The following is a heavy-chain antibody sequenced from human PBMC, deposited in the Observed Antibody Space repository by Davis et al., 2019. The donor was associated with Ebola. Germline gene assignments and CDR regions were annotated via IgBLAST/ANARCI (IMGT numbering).Heavy chain of an antibody. V-gene: IGHV4-34*01. CDR3: AREVWYSSSSWFDP. J-gene: IGHJ5*02. D-gene: IGHD6-6*01. Sequence: MPSETLSLTCAVYGGSFSGYYWSWIRQPPGKGLEWIGEINHSGSTNYNPSLKSRVTISVDTSKNQFSLKLSSVTAADTAVYYCAREVWYSSSSWFDPWGQGTLVTVSS. CDR2: INHSGST. CDR1: GGSFSGYY.